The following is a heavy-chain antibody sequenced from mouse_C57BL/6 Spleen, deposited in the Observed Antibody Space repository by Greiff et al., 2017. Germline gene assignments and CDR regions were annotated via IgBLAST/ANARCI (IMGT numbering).Heavy chain of an antibody. CDR2: ISDGGSYT. CDR1: GFTFSSYA. V-gene: IGHV5-4*01. CDR3: ARDRGLLPQYFDV. Sequence: EVKLVESGGGLVKPGGSLKLSCAASGFTFSSYAMSWVRQTPEKRLEWVATISDGGSYTYYPDNVKGRFTISRDNAKNNLYLQMSHLKSEDTAMYYCARDRGLLPQYFDVWGTGTTVTVSS. J-gene: IGHJ1*03. D-gene: IGHD2-3*01.